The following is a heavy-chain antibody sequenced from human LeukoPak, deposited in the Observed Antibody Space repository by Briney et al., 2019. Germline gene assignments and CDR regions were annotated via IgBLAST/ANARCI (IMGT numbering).Heavy chain of an antibody. CDR1: GFTFSSYG. CDR3: AKPKVFWDFDY. D-gene: IGHD3-3*01. CDR2: ISFDGSNK. J-gene: IGHJ4*02. V-gene: IGHV3-30*18. Sequence: GRSLRLSCAASGFTFSSYGMYWVRQAPGKGLEWVAVISFDGSNKYYADSVRGRFTVSRDNSKSTLYLQMNSLRAEDTAVYYCAKPKVFWDFDYWGQGTLVTVSS.